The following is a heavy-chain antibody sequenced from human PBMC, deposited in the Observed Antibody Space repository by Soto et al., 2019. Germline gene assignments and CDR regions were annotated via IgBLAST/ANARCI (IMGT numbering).Heavy chain of an antibody. CDR3: ASNYAYAEGYYWYGIDV. D-gene: IGHD3-16*01. J-gene: IGHJ6*02. CDR1: GFTFSRYW. CDR2: ISSYGSDT. Sequence: EVQLVESGGGLVLPGGSLRLSCAASGFTFSRYWMHWVRQAPGKGLVWVSRISSYGSDTHYADSVKGRFTISRDNAKNTLDLQMNSLRADDTAVYYCASNYAYAEGYYWYGIDVWGQGNTVTVSS. V-gene: IGHV3-74*01.